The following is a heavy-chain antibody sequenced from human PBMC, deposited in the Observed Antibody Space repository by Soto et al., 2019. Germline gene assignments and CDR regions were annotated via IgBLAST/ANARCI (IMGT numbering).Heavy chain of an antibody. CDR1: GDSVSSNSAA. CDR2: TYYRSKWYN. D-gene: IGHD6-19*01. J-gene: IGHJ6*04. CDR3: ARALWVVAGPDSDCYYGMDV. Sequence: PSQTLSLTCAISGDSVSSNSAAWNWIRQSPSRGLEWLGRTYYRSKWYNDYAVSVKSRITINPDTSKNQFSLQLNSVTPEDTAVYYCARALWVVAGPDSDCYYGMDVWGKGTTVTVAS. V-gene: IGHV6-1*01.